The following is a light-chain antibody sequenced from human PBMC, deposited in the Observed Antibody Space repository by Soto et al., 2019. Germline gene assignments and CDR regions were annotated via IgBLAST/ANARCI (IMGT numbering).Light chain of an antibody. Sequence: DIQMTQSPSTLSGSVGDRVTITCQASQTISSWLAWYQQKPGKAPKLLIYKASTLKSGVPSRFSGSGSGTEFTLTINSLQPEDIATYYCQKYDRAPFTFGPGTRWIS. CDR3: QKYDRAPFT. V-gene: IGKV1-5*03. J-gene: IGKJ3*01. CDR1: QTISSW. CDR2: KAS.